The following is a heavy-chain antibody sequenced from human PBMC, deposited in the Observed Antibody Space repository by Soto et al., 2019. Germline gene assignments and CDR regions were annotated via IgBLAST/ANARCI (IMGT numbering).Heavy chain of an antibody. CDR3: ARDKGGRSGMDV. J-gene: IGHJ6*02. D-gene: IGHD3-16*01. V-gene: IGHV3-7*04. CDR2: IKEDGSEE. Sequence: SGGGLVQPGGSLRLYCAASGFRVSNHWMSWVRQAPGKGLEWLAYIKEDGSEEFYADSVKGRFTLSRDNAKNSVYVEMDSLRDEDTAVYYCARDKGGRSGMDVWGQGTTVTVSS. CDR1: GFRVSNHW.